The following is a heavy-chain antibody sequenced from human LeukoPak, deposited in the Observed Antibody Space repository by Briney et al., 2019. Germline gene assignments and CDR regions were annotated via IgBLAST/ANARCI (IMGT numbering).Heavy chain of an antibody. V-gene: IGHV3-23*01. D-gene: IGHD3-10*01. CDR3: ARTYYYGSGSYATLTDY. CDR1: GFTFSSYA. J-gene: IGHJ4*02. CDR2: ISGSGGST. Sequence: GGSLRLSCAASGFTFSSYAMSWVRQAPGKGLEWVSAISGSGGSTYYADSVKGRFTISRDNAKNSLYLQMNSLRAEDTAVYYCARTYYYGSGSYATLTDYWGQGTLVTVSS.